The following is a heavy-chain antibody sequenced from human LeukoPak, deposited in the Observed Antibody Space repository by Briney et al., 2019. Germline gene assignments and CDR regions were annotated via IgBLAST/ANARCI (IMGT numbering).Heavy chain of an antibody. CDR2: IYYSGST. CDR1: GGSISSGDYY. D-gene: IGHD2-2*02. CDR3: ATRLGYCSSTSCYTFDH. J-gene: IGHJ4*02. Sequence: PSETLSLTCTVSGGSISSGDYYWSWIRQPPGKGLEWIGYIYYSGSTYYNPSLKSRVTISVDTSKNQFSLKLSSVTAADTAVYYCATRLGYCSSTSCYTFDHWGQGTLVTVSS. V-gene: IGHV4-30-4*08.